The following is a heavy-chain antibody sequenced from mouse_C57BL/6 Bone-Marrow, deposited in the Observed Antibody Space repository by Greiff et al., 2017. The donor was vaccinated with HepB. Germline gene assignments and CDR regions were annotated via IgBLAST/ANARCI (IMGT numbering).Heavy chain of an antibody. CDR2: INPGSGGT. CDR1: GYAFTNYL. CDR3: ARTTVVDYAMDY. Sequence: VQLQQSGAELVRPGTSVKVSCKASGYAFTNYLIEWVKQRPGQGLEWIGVINPGSGGTNYNEKFKGKATLTADKSSSTAYMQLSSLTSEDSAVYFCARTTVVDYAMDYWGQGTSVTVSS. V-gene: IGHV1-54*01. J-gene: IGHJ4*01. D-gene: IGHD1-1*01.